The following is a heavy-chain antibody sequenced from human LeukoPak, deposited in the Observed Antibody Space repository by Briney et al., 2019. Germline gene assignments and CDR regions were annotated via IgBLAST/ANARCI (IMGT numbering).Heavy chain of an antibody. Sequence: GGSQRLSCAASGFTFSSYAMSWVRQAPGKGLEWVSAISGSGGSTYYADSVKGRFTISRDNSKNTLYLQMNSLRAEDTAVYYCGYYYDSSGYSTNDYWGQGTLVTVSS. CDR2: ISGSGGST. CDR1: GFTFSSYA. CDR3: GYYYDSSGYSTNDY. V-gene: IGHV3-23*01. J-gene: IGHJ4*02. D-gene: IGHD3-22*01.